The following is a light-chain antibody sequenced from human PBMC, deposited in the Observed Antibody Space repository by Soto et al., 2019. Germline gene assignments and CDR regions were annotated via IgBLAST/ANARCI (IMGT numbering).Light chain of an antibody. CDR1: QSVSNNY. V-gene: IGKV3-20*01. CDR3: QQYGGSPT. Sequence: EIVLTQSPGTLSLSPGERATLSCRASQSVSNNYLAWYQQKPGQAPRLLIYVAFIRATGIPDRFSGSGSGTDFTLTISRLGPEDSAVYYCQQYGGSPTFGGGTKVEIK. CDR2: VAF. J-gene: IGKJ4*01.